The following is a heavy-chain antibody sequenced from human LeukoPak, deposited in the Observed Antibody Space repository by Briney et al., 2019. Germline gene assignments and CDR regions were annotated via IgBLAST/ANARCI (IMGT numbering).Heavy chain of an antibody. CDR2: GYHIGST. CDR1: GYSISSGYC. J-gene: IGHJ5*02. Sequence: SETLSLTCTVTGYSISSGYCWGWIRPPPGKGLEWIGSGYHIGSTYFNPSLRSRVTILIDIFKNQFSLEMSSVTAADTAIYYCARVGDYGDYVNWFDPWGPGTLVTVSS. V-gene: IGHV4-38-2*02. D-gene: IGHD4-17*01. CDR3: ARVGDYGDYVNWFDP.